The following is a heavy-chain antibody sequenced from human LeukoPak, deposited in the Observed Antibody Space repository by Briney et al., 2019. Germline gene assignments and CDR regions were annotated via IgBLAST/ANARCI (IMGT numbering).Heavy chain of an antibody. D-gene: IGHD6-13*01. CDR3: ARESTGVAAAGLAFDI. CDR2: ISYDGSNK. J-gene: IGHJ3*02. Sequence: GGSLRLSCVASGFTFSSYAMHWVRQAPGKGLEWAAVISYDGSNKYYADSVKGRFTFSRDNSKNTLSLQMNSLRAEDTAVYYCARESTGVAAAGLAFDIWGQGTMVTVS. CDR1: GFTFSSYA. V-gene: IGHV3-30*04.